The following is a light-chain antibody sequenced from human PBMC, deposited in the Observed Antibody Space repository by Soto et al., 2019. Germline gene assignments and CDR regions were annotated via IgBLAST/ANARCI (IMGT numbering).Light chain of an antibody. V-gene: IGLV2-14*01. Sequence: QSALTQPASVSGSPGQSITISCTGTSSDVGGYNYVSWYQQHPGKAPKLLIYEVSNRPSGVSNRFSGSKCGNTASLTISGLQAEDAADYYCNSITSVNPGVFGNGTKLTVL. CDR1: SSDVGGYNY. CDR3: NSITSVNPGV. J-gene: IGLJ1*01. CDR2: EVS.